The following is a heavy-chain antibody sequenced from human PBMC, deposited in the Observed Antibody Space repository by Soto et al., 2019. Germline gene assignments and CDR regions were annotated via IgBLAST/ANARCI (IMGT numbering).Heavy chain of an antibody. CDR2: INWNGGST. CDR1: GFTFDDYG. CDR3: ARWTVAGTNAFDI. D-gene: IGHD6-19*01. V-gene: IGHV3-20*01. J-gene: IGHJ3*02. Sequence: GALRLSCAASGFTFDDYGMSWVRQAPGKGLEWVSGINWNGGSTGYADSVKGRFTISRDNAKNSLYLQMNSLRAEDTALYHCARWTVAGTNAFDIWGQRTMVTVSS.